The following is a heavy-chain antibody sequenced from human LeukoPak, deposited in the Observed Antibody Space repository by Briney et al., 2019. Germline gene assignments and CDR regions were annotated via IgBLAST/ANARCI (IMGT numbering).Heavy chain of an antibody. CDR2: ISSSSSTI. D-gene: IGHD3-22*01. V-gene: IGHV3-48*01. CDR1: GFTFSSQS. J-gene: IGHJ4*02. Sequence: GGSLRLSCAASGFTFSSQSMHWVREAPGKGLEWVSYISSSSSTIYYADSVKGRFTISRDNAKNSLYLQMNSLRAEDTAVYYCAREIVPSSGYYCDWGQGTLVTVSS. CDR3: AREIVPSSGYYCD.